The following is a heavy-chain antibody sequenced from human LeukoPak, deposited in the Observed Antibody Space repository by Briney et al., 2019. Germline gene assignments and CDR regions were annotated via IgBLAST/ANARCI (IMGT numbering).Heavy chain of an antibody. CDR3: AKVGVDILQFLEWLLNTFDY. CDR1: RFTFSSYA. CDR2: ISGSGGST. J-gene: IGHJ4*02. V-gene: IGHV3-23*01. D-gene: IGHD3-3*01. Sequence: GGSLRLSCAASRFTFSSYAMSWVRQAPGKGLEWVSAISGSGGSTYYADSVKGRFTISRDNSKNTLYLQMNSLRAEDTAVYYCAKVGVDILQFLEWLLNTFDYWGQGTLVTVSS.